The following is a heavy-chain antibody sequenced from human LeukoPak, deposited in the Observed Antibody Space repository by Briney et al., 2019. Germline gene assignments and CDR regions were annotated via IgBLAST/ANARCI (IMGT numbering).Heavy chain of an antibody. CDR1: GGSISNYY. V-gene: IGHV4-59*01. CDR2: IYYSGST. D-gene: IGHD3-10*01. CDR3: ARNDASGSYYNVAFDS. Sequence: PSETLSLTCTVSGGSISNYYWSWIRQPPGKGLEWIGYIYYSGSTNYNPSLKSRVTISVDTSKNQFSLKLSSVTAADTAVYYCARNDASGSYYNVAFDSWGQGTMVTVSS. J-gene: IGHJ3*02.